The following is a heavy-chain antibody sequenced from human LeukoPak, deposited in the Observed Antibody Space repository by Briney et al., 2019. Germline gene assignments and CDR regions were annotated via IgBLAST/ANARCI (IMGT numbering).Heavy chain of an antibody. D-gene: IGHD3-10*01. V-gene: IGHV3-23*01. Sequence: GGSLRLSCAASGFTFSSYAMSWVRQAPGKGLEWVSAISGSGGSTYYADSVKGRFTISRDNSKNTLYLQMNSLRAEDTAVYYCAKDLRFRGVTPSFDYWGQGTLVTVSS. CDR2: ISGSGGST. J-gene: IGHJ4*02. CDR1: GFTFSSYA. CDR3: AKDLRFRGVTPSFDY.